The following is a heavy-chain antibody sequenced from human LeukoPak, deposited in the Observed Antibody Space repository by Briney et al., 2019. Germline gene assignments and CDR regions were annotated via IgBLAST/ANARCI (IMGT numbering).Heavy chain of an antibody. CDR3: ARERHAGTVDY. J-gene: IGHJ4*02. CDR2: IIPIFGIA. D-gene: IGHD6-13*01. CDR1: GGTFSSYA. V-gene: IGHV1-69*13. Sequence: SVKVSCKASGGTFSSYAISWVRQAPGQGLEWMGRIIPIFGIANYAQKFQGRVTITADESTSTAYMELSSLRSEDTAVYYCARERHAGTVDYWGQGTLVTVSS.